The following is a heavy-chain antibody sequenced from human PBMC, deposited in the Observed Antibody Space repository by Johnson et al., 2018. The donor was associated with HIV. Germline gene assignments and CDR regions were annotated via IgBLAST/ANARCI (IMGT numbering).Heavy chain of an antibody. V-gene: IGHV3-30*02. CDR1: GFTFSSYA. J-gene: IGHJ3*02. D-gene: IGHD3-22*01. CDR3: AKEYYYDSSGFPDAFDI. CDR2: IRYDGSKK. Sequence: VQLVESGGGLVQPGGSLRLSCAASGFTFSSYAMNWVRQAPGKGLEWVALIRYDGSKKYYADSVKGRFTISRDNSKNTMDLQMNSLRAEDTAVYYCAKEYYYDSSGFPDAFDIWGQGTMVTVSS.